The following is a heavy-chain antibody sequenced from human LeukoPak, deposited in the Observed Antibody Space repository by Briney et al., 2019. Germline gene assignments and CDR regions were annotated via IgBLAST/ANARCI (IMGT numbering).Heavy chain of an antibody. J-gene: IGHJ3*02. D-gene: IGHD6-19*01. CDR1: GFTFSSYG. CDR2: IWYDGSNK. CDR3: AGDSSGKSLVGNDAFDI. V-gene: IGHV3-33*01. Sequence: GGSLRLSCAASGFTFSSYGMHWVRQAPGKGLEWVAVIWYDGSNKYYADSVKGRFTISRDNSKNTLYLQMNSLRAEDTAVYYCAGDSSGKSLVGNDAFDIWGQGTMVTVSS.